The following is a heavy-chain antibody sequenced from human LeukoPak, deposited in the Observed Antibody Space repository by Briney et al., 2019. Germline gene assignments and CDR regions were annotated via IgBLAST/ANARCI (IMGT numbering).Heavy chain of an antibody. CDR2: IWYDGSFK. V-gene: IGHV3-33*01. J-gene: IGHJ4*02. Sequence: GGSLRLSCAASGFPFSSSGMHWVRQAPGKGLEWVAIIWYDGSFKYYADSVKGRFTISRDNSENILYLQMNSLRAEDTAVYYCARDRSSSLCDWGQGTLVTVSS. D-gene: IGHD6-13*01. CDR1: GFPFSSSG. CDR3: ARDRSSSLCD.